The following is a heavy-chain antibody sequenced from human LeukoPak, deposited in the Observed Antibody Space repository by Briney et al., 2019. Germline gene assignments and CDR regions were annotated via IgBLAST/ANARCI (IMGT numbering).Heavy chain of an antibody. V-gene: IGHV3-23*01. D-gene: IGHD2-15*01. Sequence: GGSPRLSCAASGFTFSSYAMSWVRQAPGKGLEWVSAISGSGGSTYYADSVKGRFTISRDNSKNTLYLQMNSLRAEDTAVYYCAKANLGYCSGGSCYSGPSGMDVWGQGTTVAVSS. CDR2: ISGSGGST. CDR3: AKANLGYCSGGSCYSGPSGMDV. J-gene: IGHJ6*02. CDR1: GFTFSSYA.